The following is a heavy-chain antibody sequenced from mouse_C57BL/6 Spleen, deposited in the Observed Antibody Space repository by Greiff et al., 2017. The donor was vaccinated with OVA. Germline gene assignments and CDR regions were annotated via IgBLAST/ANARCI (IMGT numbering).Heavy chain of an antibody. D-gene: IGHD2-4*01. V-gene: IGHV1-22*01. CDR2: LNPNNVGT. Sequence: VQLKQSGPELVKPGASVKMSCKASGYTFPDYNMHWVQQSHGKSLEWIGYLNPNNVGTSYNQKFKGKATLTVNKSSSTAYMELRSLTSEDSAVYYCARWDYDGIYYAMDYWGQGTSVTVSS. CDR3: ARWDYDGIYYAMDY. J-gene: IGHJ4*01. CDR1: GYTFPDYN.